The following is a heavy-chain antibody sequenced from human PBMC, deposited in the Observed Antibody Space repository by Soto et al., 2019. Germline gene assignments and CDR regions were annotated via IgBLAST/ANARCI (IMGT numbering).Heavy chain of an antibody. D-gene: IGHD3-22*01. CDR3: ARLYYDSSDYYYFDY. Sequence: QVQLQESGPGLVKPSETLSLTCTVSGGSIRSYYWSWIRQAPGRGLEWIGYIFHSGSTNYNPSLKSRVTMSVDTSKNQFSLKLSSVTAADTAVYYCARLYYDSSDYYYFDYWGQGTLVTVSS. CDR1: GGSIRSYY. V-gene: IGHV4-59*08. CDR2: IFHSGST. J-gene: IGHJ4*02.